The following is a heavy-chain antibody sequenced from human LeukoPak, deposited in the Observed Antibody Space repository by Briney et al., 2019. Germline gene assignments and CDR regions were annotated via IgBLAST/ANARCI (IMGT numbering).Heavy chain of an antibody. CDR3: AKDLVGVVSAAMLDP. CDR2: ISGSGGST. J-gene: IGHJ5*02. V-gene: IGHV3-23*01. CDR1: GFTFSSYA. Sequence: GGSLRLSCAASGFTFSSYAMSWVRQAPGKGLEWVSAISGSGGSTYYADSVKGRFTISRDNSKNTLYLQMNSLRAEDTAVYYCAKDLVGVVSAAMLDPWGQGTLVTVSS. D-gene: IGHD2-2*01.